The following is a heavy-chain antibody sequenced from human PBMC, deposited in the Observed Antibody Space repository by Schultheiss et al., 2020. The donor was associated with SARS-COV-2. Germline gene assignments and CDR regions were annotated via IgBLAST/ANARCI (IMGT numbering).Heavy chain of an antibody. Sequence: SETLSLTCSVSGGSINSHSWTWIRQPAGKGLEWLGRISTSGSTDHSPSLRSRITMSADTSKNQFSLTLSSVTAADTAVYYCAKVARTFLLPEGYLDSWGQGTLVTVSS. V-gene: IGHV4-4*07. D-gene: IGHD1-26*01. CDR2: ISTSGST. CDR1: GGSINSHS. J-gene: IGHJ4*02. CDR3: AKVARTFLLPEGYLDS.